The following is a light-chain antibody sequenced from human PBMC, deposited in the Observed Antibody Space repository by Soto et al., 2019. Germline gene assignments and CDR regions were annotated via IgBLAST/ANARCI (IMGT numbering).Light chain of an antibody. CDR1: SSDVGGYNY. Sequence: QSGLTQPASVSGSPGQSITISCTGTSSDVGGYNYVSWYQQHPGKAPKLMIYDVSNRPSGVSNRFSGSKSGNTASLTISGLQAEDEADYYGSSYTSSSTYVVLGGGTKLTVL. V-gene: IGLV2-14*01. J-gene: IGLJ2*01. CDR3: SSYTSSSTYVV. CDR2: DVS.